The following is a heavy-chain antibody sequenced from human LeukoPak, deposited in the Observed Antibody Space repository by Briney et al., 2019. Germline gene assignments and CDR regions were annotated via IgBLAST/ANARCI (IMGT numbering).Heavy chain of an antibody. D-gene: IGHD1-1*01. CDR1: GYTFTSYY. Sequence: ASVKVSCKASGYTFTSYYMNWVRQAPGQGLEWMGRINPILGSANYAQKFQGRVTITADKSTSTAYMELSSLRSEDTAVYYCARGDWNGRFDYWGQGTLVTVSS. CDR3: ARGDWNGRFDY. V-gene: IGHV1-69*02. CDR2: INPILGSA. J-gene: IGHJ4*02.